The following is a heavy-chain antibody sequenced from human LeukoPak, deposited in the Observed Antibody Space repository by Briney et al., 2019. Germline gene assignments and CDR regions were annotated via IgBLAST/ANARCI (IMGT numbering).Heavy chain of an antibody. CDR2: ISSSSSYI. Sequence: GGSLRLSCAASGFTFSSYSMNWVHQAPGKGPEWVSSISSSSSYIYYADSVKGRFTISRDNAKNSLYLQMNSLRAEDTAVYYCARDLHYDILTGSAFDIWGQGTMVTVSS. D-gene: IGHD3-9*01. J-gene: IGHJ3*02. V-gene: IGHV3-21*01. CDR1: GFTFSSYS. CDR3: ARDLHYDILTGSAFDI.